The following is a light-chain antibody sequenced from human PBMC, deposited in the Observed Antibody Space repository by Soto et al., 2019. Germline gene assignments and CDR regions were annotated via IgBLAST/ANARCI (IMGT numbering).Light chain of an antibody. Sequence: EIVLTQSPGTLSLSPGERATLSCRASQSVSSSYLASYKQKPGQAPRLLIYGASSRATAIPDRFSGSGSGTDFTITISRLEHEDFAVYYCKQYGSSPLFTFGPGTKVAIK. J-gene: IGKJ3*01. CDR1: QSVSSSY. CDR3: KQYGSSPLFT. V-gene: IGKV3-20*01. CDR2: GAS.